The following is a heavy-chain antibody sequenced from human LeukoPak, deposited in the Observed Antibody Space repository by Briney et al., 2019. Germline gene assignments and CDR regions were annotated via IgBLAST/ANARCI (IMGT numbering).Heavy chain of an antibody. CDR1: GYTFTSYG. J-gene: IGHJ4*02. Sequence: ASVKVSCKASGYTFTSYGISWVRQAPGQGLEWMGWISAYNGNTNYAQKLQGRVTMTTDTSTSTAYMELRSLRSDDTAVYYCARDPYYYDSSGYLVGYFDYWGQGTLVTVSS. V-gene: IGHV1-18*01. CDR3: ARDPYYYDSSGYLVGYFDY. D-gene: IGHD3-22*01. CDR2: ISAYNGNT.